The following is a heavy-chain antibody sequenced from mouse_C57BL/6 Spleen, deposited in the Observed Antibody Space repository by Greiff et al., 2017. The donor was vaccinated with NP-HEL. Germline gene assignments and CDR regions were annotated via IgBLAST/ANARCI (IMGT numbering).Heavy chain of an antibody. Sequence: QVQLKESGPGLVQPSQSLSITCTVSGFSLTSYGVHWVRQSPGKGLEWLGVIWSGGSTDSNAAFISRLSISKDNSKSQVFFKMNSLQADDTAIYYCARSYDYDGWYFDVWGTGTTVTVSS. D-gene: IGHD2-4*01. V-gene: IGHV2-2*01. CDR2: IWSGGST. CDR1: GFSLTSYG. CDR3: ARSYDYDGWYFDV. J-gene: IGHJ1*03.